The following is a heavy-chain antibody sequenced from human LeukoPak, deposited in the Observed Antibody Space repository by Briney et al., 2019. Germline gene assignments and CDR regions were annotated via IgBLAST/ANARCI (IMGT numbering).Heavy chain of an antibody. D-gene: IGHD4-11*01. V-gene: IGHV1-18*01. CDR3: ARGTVSGNDCYYMDV. J-gene: IGHJ6*03. CDR1: GYTFTSYG. CDR2: ISGSSGNT. Sequence: GASVKVSCKAFGYTFTSYGINWVRQAPGQGLEWMGWISGSSGNTRYAQKIQGRVTLTTDTSTRTAYMELRSLGSDDTAVYYCARGTVSGNDCYYMDVWGKGTTVTVSS.